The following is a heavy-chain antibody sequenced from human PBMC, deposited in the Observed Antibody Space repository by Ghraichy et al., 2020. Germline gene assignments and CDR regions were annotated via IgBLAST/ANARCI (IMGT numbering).Heavy chain of an antibody. V-gene: IGHV4-34*01. J-gene: IGHJ4*02. Sequence: SETLSLTCAVYGGSFSGYYWSWIRQPPGKGLEWIGEINHSGSTNYNPSLKSRVTISVDTSKNQFSLKLSSVTAADTAVYYCARGLGVRGFWGYWGQGTLVTVSS. CDR1: GGSFSGYY. CDR2: INHSGST. D-gene: IGHD3-10*01. CDR3: ARGLGVRGFWGY.